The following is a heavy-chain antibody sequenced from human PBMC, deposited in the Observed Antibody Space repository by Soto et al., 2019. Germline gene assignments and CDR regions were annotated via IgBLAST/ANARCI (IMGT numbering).Heavy chain of an antibody. V-gene: IGHV3-74*01. Sequence: EVQLVESEGALVQRGGSLRLSCAASEFTFNYYWMHWVRQAPGQVLVWVSHIHSDGSSTTYADSVKGRFTISRDNAKNTLYLQMNSLRAEDTAVYYCARGDKGGFDLWGQGTTVTVSS. CDR1: EFTFNYYW. D-gene: IGHD2-21*02. J-gene: IGHJ3*01. CDR2: IHSDGSST. CDR3: ARGDKGGFDL.